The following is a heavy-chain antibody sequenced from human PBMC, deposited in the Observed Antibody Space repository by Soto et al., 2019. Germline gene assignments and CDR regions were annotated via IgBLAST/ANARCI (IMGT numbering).Heavy chain of an antibody. D-gene: IGHD5-18*01. Sequence: EVQLLESGGGLVQPGGSLRLSCAASGFTFSSYAMSWVRQAPGKGLEWVSAISGSGAGTYYADSVKGRFTISRDNSKHTLYMQMNSLRAEDTAVYYCAQDRRDSDGYGYWGQGTLVTVSS. CDR3: AQDRRDSDGYGY. J-gene: IGHJ4*02. CDR2: ISGSGAGT. CDR1: GFTFSSYA. V-gene: IGHV3-23*01.